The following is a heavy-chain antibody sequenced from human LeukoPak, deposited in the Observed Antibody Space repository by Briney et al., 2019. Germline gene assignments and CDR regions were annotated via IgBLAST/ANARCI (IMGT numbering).Heavy chain of an antibody. D-gene: IGHD4-23*01. CDR2: ISGSGGST. CDR3: AKDGRSVVTAWSDY. J-gene: IGHJ4*02. CDR1: GFTFSSYA. Sequence: GGSLRLSCAASGFTFSSYAMSWVRPAPGKGLEWVSAISGSGGSTYYADSVKGRFTISRDNSKNTLYLQMNSLRAEDTAVYYCAKDGRSVVTAWSDYWGQGTLVTVSS. V-gene: IGHV3-23*01.